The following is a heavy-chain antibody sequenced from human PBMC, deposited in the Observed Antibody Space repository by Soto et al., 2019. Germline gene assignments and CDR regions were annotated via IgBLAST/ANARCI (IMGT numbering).Heavy chain of an antibody. V-gene: IGHV4-38-2*02. CDR1: GYSISSGYY. Sequence: SETLSLTCAVSGYSISSGYYWGWIRQPPGKGLEWIGSIYHSGSTYYNPSLKSRVTISVDTSKNQFSLKLSSVTAADTAVYYCARDLRGWGEVWFDPWGQGTMVTVSS. CDR3: ARDLRGWGEVWFDP. D-gene: IGHD3-10*01. J-gene: IGHJ5*02. CDR2: IYHSGST.